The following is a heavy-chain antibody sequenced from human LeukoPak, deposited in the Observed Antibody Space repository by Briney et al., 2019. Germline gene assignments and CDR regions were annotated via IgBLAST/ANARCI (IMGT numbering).Heavy chain of an antibody. CDR1: GFTFSNHG. D-gene: IGHD3-10*01. Sequence: PGGSLRLSCAASGFTFSNHGMSWVRQAPGKGLEWVSTISGSGDYTYYADSVKGRFTISRDNSKNTLYLQMNSLRAEDTAIYYCAKVTYGSGTYGAFDSWGQGTLVTVSS. J-gene: IGHJ4*02. V-gene: IGHV3-23*01. CDR2: ISGSGDYT. CDR3: AKVTYGSGTYGAFDS.